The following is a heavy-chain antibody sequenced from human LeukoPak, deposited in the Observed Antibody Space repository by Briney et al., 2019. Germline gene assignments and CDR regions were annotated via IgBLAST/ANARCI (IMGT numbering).Heavy chain of an antibody. CDR1: GGSISCGDYY. CDR3: ARRYRGYLDY. V-gene: IGHV4-30-4*01. CDR2: IYYSGST. Sequence: KASQTLSLTCTVSGGSISCGDYYWSRVRPPPGTGLEWIGYIYYSGSTYYNPSLKSRVTISVDTSKNQFSLKLSSVTAADTAVYYCARRYRGYLDYWGQGTLVTVSS. D-gene: IGHD2-2*02. J-gene: IGHJ4*02.